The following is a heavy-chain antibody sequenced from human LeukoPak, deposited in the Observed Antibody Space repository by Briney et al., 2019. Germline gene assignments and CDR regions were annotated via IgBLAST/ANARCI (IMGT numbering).Heavy chain of an antibody. CDR2: MNPNSGNT. CDR3: AITDLVLGYCSGGSCSGYSSGWYTFDP. V-gene: IGHV1-8*01. J-gene: IGHJ5*02. D-gene: IGHD2-15*01. CDR1: GYTFTSYD. Sequence: ASVKVSCKASGYTFTSYDINWVRQATGQGLAWMGWMNPNSGNTGYAQEFQGRVTMTKNTSISTAYMELSSLRSEDTAVYYCAITDLVLGYCSGGSCSGYSSGWYTFDPWGQGTLVTVSS.